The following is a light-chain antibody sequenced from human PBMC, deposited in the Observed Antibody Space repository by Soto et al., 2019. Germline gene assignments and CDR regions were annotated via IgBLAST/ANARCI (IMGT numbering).Light chain of an antibody. Sequence: EIVLTQSPGTLSLSPGDRATLSCRASQSVSSSYLAWYQQKPGQAPRLLIYGASSRATGIPGRFSGSGSGTDFTLTISGLEPEDSAVYYCQQYGNSRGTFGQGTKVDNK. J-gene: IGKJ1*01. CDR2: GAS. V-gene: IGKV3-20*01. CDR3: QQYGNSRGT. CDR1: QSVSSSY.